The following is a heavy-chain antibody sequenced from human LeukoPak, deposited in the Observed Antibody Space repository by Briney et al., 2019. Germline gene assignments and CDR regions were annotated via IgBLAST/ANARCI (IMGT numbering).Heavy chain of an antibody. V-gene: IGHV3-49*04. CDR1: GFTFGDYA. Sequence: GGSLRLSCTASGFTFGDYAMSWVRQAPGKGLEWVGFIRSKAYGGTTEYAASVKGRFTISRDDSKSIAYLQMNSLKTEDTAVYYCTRVDCSGGSCYPEGGAEYFQHWGQGTLVTVSS. CDR2: IRSKAYGGTT. D-gene: IGHD2-15*01. J-gene: IGHJ1*01. CDR3: TRVDCSGGSCYPEGGAEYFQH.